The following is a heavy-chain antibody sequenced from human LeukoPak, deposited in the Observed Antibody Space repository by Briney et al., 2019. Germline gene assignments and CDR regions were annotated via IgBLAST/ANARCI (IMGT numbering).Heavy chain of an antibody. V-gene: IGHV3-7*01. Sequence: GRSLRLSCAASGFTFSSYWMSWVRQAPGKGLEWVANIKQDGSEKYYVDSVKGRFTISRDNAKNSLYLQMNSLRAEDTAVYYCARPRRTDYYGSGSYFDYWGQGTLVTVSS. CDR2: IKQDGSEK. D-gene: IGHD3-10*01. CDR3: ARPRRTDYYGSGSYFDY. CDR1: GFTFSSYW. J-gene: IGHJ4*02.